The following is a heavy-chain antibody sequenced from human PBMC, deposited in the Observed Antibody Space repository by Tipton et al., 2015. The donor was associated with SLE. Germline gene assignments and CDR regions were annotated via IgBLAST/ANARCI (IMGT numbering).Heavy chain of an antibody. V-gene: IGHV4-38-2*02. CDR2: IYYSGST. CDR1: GYSISSGYY. J-gene: IGHJ4*02. CDR3: ARGNPSLFDY. Sequence: LRLSCTVSGYSISSGYYWGWIRQPPGKGLEWIGSIYYSGSTNYNPSLKSRVTISVDTSKNQFSLKLSSVTAADTAVYYCARGNPSLFDYWGQGTLVTVSS. D-gene: IGHD1-14*01.